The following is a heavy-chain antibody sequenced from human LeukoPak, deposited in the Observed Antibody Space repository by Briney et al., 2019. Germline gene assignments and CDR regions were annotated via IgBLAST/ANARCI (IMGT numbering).Heavy chain of an antibody. V-gene: IGHV1-58*02. Sequence: ASVKVSCKASGFTFIGSAMQWVRQARGQRPEWIGWIVVGSGDTKYAQRFQERFTITRDMSTSTTYMEARSLRSEDTAVYYCAAISTVTTGYYGMDVWGQGTTVTVS. CDR3: AAISTVTTGYYGMDV. J-gene: IGHJ6*02. CDR1: GFTFIGSA. D-gene: IGHD4-17*01. CDR2: IVVGSGDT.